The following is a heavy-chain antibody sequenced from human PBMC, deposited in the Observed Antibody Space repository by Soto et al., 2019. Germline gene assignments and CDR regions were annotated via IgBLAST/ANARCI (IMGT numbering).Heavy chain of an antibody. J-gene: IGHJ4*02. CDR3: ARSPYTSSWYVMD. V-gene: IGHV4-34*01. CDR1: GGSFSGYY. CDR2: INHSGST. D-gene: IGHD6-13*01. Sequence: SSETLSLTCAVYGGSFSGYYWSWIRQPPGKGLEWIGEINHSGSTNYNPSLKSRVTISVDTSKNQFSLKLSSVTAADTALYYCARSPYTSSWYVMDWGQGTLVTVSS.